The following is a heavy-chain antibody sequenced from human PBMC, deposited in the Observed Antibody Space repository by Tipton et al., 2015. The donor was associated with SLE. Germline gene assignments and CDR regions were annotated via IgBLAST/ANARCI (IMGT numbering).Heavy chain of an antibody. V-gene: IGHV3-7*03. J-gene: IGHJ1*01. CDR1: GFTFSSYW. D-gene: IGHD1-1*01. CDR2: IKDDGIET. CDR3: VRVGSTAWNDYFQY. Sequence: SLRLSCAASGFTFSSYWMSWVRRAPGKGLEWVANIKDDGIETYYVDSVKGRFTISRDNARDSLSLEMNSLRPDDTAFYYCVRVGSTAWNDYFQYWGRGTLVTVSS.